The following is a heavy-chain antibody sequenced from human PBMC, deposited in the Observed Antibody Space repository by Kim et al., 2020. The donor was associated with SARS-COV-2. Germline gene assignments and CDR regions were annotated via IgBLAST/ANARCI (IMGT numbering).Heavy chain of an antibody. V-gene: IGHV3-9*01. J-gene: IGHJ6*02. CDR1: GFTFGDYA. CDR2: ISWNSGSI. CDR3: AKADQYSSSYYYYGMDV. Sequence: GGSLRLSCAASGFTFGDYAMHWVRQAPGKGLEWVSGISWNSGSIGYADSVKGRFTISRDNAKNSLYLQMNSLRDEDTALYYCAKADQYSSSYYYYGMDVWGQGTTVTGSS. D-gene: IGHD6-13*01.